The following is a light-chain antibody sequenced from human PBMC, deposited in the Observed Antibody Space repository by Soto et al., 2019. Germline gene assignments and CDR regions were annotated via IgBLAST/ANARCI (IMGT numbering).Light chain of an antibody. CDR2: ADS. CDR1: NIGSKS. CDR3: QVWDGSSDHYV. J-gene: IGLJ1*01. Sequence: SYELTQPPSASVAPGQTARITCGGNNIGSKSVHWYQQKPGQAPVLVVYADSDRPSGIPERFSGSNSGNTATLTISRVEAGDEADYYCQVWDGSSDHYVFGTGTKVTVL. V-gene: IGLV3-21*02.